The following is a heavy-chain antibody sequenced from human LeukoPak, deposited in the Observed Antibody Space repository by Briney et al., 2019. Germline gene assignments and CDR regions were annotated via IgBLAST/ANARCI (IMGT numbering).Heavy chain of an antibody. CDR1: GFTVSRNC. D-gene: IGHD6-13*01. Sequence: PGGSLRLSCAASGFTVSRNCMSWVRQAPGKGLEWVSVIYSGGRTYYADSVKGRFTISRDNSKNTLYLQMNSLRAEETAVYYCARAGPSSSWHQFDYWGQGTLVTVSS. CDR2: IYSGGRT. CDR3: ARAGPSSSWHQFDY. J-gene: IGHJ4*02. V-gene: IGHV3-66*01.